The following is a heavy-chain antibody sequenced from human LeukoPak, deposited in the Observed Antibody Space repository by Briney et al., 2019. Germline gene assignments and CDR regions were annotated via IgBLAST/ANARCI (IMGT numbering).Heavy chain of an antibody. D-gene: IGHD6-19*01. V-gene: IGHV3-21*01. CDR3: ARGQGSAAVAGDFDY. CDR2: ISSSSDYI. Sequence: GGSLRLSCSASGFTFSIYSMIWVRQAPGKGLEWVSSISSSSDYIYYADSVKGRFTISRDNAKNSLYPQMNSLRAEDTAVYYCARGQGSAAVAGDFDYWAREPWSPSPQ. CDR1: GFTFSIYS. J-gene: IGHJ4*02.